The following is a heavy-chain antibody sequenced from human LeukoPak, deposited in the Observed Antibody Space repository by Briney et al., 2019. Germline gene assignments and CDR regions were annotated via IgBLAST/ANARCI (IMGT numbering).Heavy chain of an antibody. CDR2: IYYSGST. Sequence: TSETLSLTCTVSGGSISSSSYYWGWIRQPPGKGLEWIGSIYYSGSTYYNPSLKSRVTISVDTSKNQFSLKLSSVTAADTAVYYCARRKKYGGSPRGAFDIWGQGTMVTVSS. CDR1: GGSISSSSYY. CDR3: ARRKKYGGSPRGAFDI. J-gene: IGHJ3*02. D-gene: IGHD4-23*01. V-gene: IGHV4-39*01.